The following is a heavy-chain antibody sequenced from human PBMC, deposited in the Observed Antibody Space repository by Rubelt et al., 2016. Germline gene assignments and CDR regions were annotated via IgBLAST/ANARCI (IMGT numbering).Heavy chain of an antibody. J-gene: IGHJ5*02. D-gene: IGHD2-2*01. CDR1: GYTFTTYG. CDR2: IRPYNGNT. V-gene: IGHV1-18*01. Sequence: QVQLVQSGAEVKKPGASVKVSCKASGYTFTTYGISWVRQAPGQGLEWMGWIRPYNGNTHYAQKLHGRVTMTTDTSTSTAYMELRSLRSDDTAMYFWARGYCSSANCLFNWFDPWGQGTLVTVSS. CDR3: ARGYCSSANCLFNWFDP.